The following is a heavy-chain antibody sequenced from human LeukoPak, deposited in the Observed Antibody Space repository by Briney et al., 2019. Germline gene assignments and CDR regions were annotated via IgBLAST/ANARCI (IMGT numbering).Heavy chain of an antibody. V-gene: IGHV4-39*07. D-gene: IGHD2-2*01. CDR2: IYYSGST. Sequence: SETLSLTCTVSGGSVSRSSYYWGWIRQPPGKGLEWIGSIYYSGSTYYNPSLKSRVTISVDTSKNQFSLKLSSVTAADTAVYYCARVDCSSSSCYPDYWGQGSLVTVSS. J-gene: IGHJ4*02. CDR3: ARVDCSSSSCYPDY. CDR1: GGSVSRSSYY.